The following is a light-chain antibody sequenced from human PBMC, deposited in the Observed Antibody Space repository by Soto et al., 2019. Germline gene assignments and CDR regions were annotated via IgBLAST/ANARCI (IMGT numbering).Light chain of an antibody. CDR2: LGS. Sequence: DIVMTQSPLSLPFTPGEPASISCRSSQSLLHSNGYNYLDCYLQKPWQSPQLLIYLGSNRASGVPDRFSGSGSGTDFTLKISRVEAEDVGVYYCMQALQTPPYTFGQGNKLEIK. V-gene: IGKV2-28*01. CDR1: QSLLHSNGYNY. J-gene: IGKJ2*01. CDR3: MQALQTPPYT.